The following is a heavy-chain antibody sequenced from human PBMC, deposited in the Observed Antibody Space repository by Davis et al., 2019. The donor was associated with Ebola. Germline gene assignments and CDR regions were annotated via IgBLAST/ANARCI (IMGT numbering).Heavy chain of an antibody. CDR3: VACNYLGSAPSY. Sequence: GESLKISCITSGITFSDYWMHWVRQAPGKGLVWVSRINSDASDRGYADSVKGRFTISRDNAKNTVYLQMNSLREEDTALYYCVACNYLGSAPSYWGQGILVTVSS. D-gene: IGHD3-10*01. J-gene: IGHJ4*02. CDR2: INSDASDR. CDR1: GITFSDYW. V-gene: IGHV3-74*01.